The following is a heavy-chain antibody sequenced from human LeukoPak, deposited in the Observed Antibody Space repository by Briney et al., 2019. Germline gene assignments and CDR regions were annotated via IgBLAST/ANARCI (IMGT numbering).Heavy chain of an antibody. D-gene: IGHD6-13*01. CDR2: ISDDGSNK. Sequence: GGSLRLSCAASGFTFSTYIMNWVRQTPGKGLEWVAVISDDGSNKYDADSVKGRFTISRDNAKNSVYLQMNSLRAEDTALYYCARGSGSSWYFYFDYWGQGTLVTVSS. CDR3: ARGSGSSWYFYFDY. J-gene: IGHJ4*02. V-gene: IGHV3-30*03. CDR1: GFTFSTYI.